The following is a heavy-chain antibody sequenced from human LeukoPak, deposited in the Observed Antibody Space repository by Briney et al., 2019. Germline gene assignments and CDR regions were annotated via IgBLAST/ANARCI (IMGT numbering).Heavy chain of an antibody. CDR1: GFTFSNYA. J-gene: IGHJ4*02. CDR2: TSDSGGST. D-gene: IGHD2-15*01. V-gene: IGHV3-23*01. CDR3: ARGQYCSGGSCYPADYFDY. Sequence: PGGSLRLSYAASGFTFSNYAMSWVRQAPGRGLEWTSATSDSGGSTYYADSVKGRFTISRDNSKNTLYLQMNSLGAEDTALYYCARGQYCSGGSCYPADYFDYWGQGTLVTVSS.